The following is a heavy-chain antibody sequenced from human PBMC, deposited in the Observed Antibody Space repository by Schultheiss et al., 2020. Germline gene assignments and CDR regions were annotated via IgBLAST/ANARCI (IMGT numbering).Heavy chain of an antibody. CDR2: IYYSGST. CDR3: ARDRGSGVWFDP. CDR1: GGSISNYY. Sequence: SETLSLTCTVSGGSISNYYWSWIRQPPGKGLEWIGYIYYSGSTYYNPSLKSRVTISVDTSKNQFSLKLSSVTAADTAVYYCARDRGSGVWFDPWGQGTLVNVYS. J-gene: IGHJ5*02. V-gene: IGHV4-59*01. D-gene: IGHD2-8*01.